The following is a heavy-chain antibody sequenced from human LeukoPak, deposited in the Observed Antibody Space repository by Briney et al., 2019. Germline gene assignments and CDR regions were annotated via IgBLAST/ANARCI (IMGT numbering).Heavy chain of an antibody. Sequence: GGSLRLSCAASGFTFDDYGMSWVRHAPGKGLEWVSGINWNGGSTGYADSVKGRFTISRDNAKNSLYLQMNSLRAEDTALYYCARDGREWELLHSYMDVWGKGTTVTVSS. CDR3: ARDGREWELLHSYMDV. V-gene: IGHV3-20*04. CDR1: GFTFDDYG. D-gene: IGHD1-26*01. CDR2: INWNGGST. J-gene: IGHJ6*03.